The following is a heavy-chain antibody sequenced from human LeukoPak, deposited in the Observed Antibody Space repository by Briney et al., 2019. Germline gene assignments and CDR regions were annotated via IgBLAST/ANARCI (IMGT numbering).Heavy chain of an antibody. Sequence: GGSMRLSCAASGFTFDDYGMSWVRQAPGKGLEWVSGINWNGGSTGYADSVKGRFTTSRDNAKNTLYLQMNSLRVEDTAVYYCARGGYGHNMDVWGKGTTVTVSS. D-gene: IGHD3-10*01. CDR3: ARGGYGHNMDV. V-gene: IGHV3-20*04. CDR2: INWNGGST. CDR1: GFTFDDYG. J-gene: IGHJ6*03.